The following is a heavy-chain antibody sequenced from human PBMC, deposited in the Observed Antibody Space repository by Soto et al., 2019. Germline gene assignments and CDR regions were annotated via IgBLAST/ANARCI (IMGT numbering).Heavy chain of an antibody. CDR1: GGSISSYY. J-gene: IGHJ6*02. D-gene: IGHD6-13*01. CDR2: IYYSGST. V-gene: IGHV4-59*01. CDR3: ARDIAADGTVYYYGMDV. Sequence: PSETLSLTCTVSGGSISSYYWSWIRQPPGKGLEWIGYIYYSGSTNYNPSLKSRVTISVDTSKNQFSLKLSSVTAADTAVYYCARDIAADGTVYYYGMDVWGQGTTVTVSS.